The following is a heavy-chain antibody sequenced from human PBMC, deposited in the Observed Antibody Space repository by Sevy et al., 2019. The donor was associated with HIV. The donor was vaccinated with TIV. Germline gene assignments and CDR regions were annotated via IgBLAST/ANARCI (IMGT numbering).Heavy chain of an antibody. CDR1: GFTFSSYW. D-gene: IGHD5-18*01. CDR3: VREGLGGYTYSLDS. J-gene: IGHJ4*02. CDR2: MKQDGSEK. V-gene: IGHV3-7*01. Sequence: GGSLRLSCAASGFTFSSYWMSWVRQAPGKGLEWVATMKQDGSEKYYVDSVKGRFTISRDNAKNSLYLQMNILRAEDTAVYYCVREGLGGYTYSLDSWGQGTLVTVSS.